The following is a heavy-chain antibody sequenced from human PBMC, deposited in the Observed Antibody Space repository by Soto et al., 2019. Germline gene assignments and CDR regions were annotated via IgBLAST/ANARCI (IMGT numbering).Heavy chain of an antibody. CDR1: GGSISSYY. CDR2: IYYSGST. Sequence: SETLSLTCTVSGGSISSYYWSWIRQPPGKGLKWIGYIYYSGSTNYNPSLKSRVTISVDTSKNQFSLKLSSVTAADTAVYYCARDGPRGSSYYYGMDVWGQGTTVTVSS. J-gene: IGHJ6*02. V-gene: IGHV4-59*01. CDR3: ARDGPRGSSYYYGMDV. D-gene: IGHD6-6*01.